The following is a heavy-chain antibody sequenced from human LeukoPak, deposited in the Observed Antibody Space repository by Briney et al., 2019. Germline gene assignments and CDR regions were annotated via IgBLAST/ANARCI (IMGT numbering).Heavy chain of an antibody. J-gene: IGHJ4*02. CDR3: ARVRADYGGNSGLYYFDY. CDR1: GFTFSSSA. D-gene: IGHD4-23*01. CDR2: ISTSSSYI. Sequence: GGSLRLSCAASGFTFSSSAMSWVRQAPGKGLEWVSFISTSSSYIYYADSVKGRFTISRDNAKNSLYLQMNSLRAEDTAVYYCARVRADYGGNSGLYYFDYWGQGTLVTVSS. V-gene: IGHV3-21*04.